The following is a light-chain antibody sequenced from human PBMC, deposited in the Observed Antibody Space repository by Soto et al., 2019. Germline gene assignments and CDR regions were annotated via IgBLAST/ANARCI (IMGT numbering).Light chain of an antibody. V-gene: IGLV1-44*01. Sequence: QSVLTQPPSASGTPGQRVTISCSGSNSNIGSNTVNWYQQLPGTAPKLLMYSNSQRPSGVPDRFSGSKSGTSASLAISGLQSEDEADYYCVAWDDSLNGAVFGGGTQLTVL. CDR2: SNS. CDR3: VAWDDSLNGAV. CDR1: NSNIGSNT. J-gene: IGLJ7*01.